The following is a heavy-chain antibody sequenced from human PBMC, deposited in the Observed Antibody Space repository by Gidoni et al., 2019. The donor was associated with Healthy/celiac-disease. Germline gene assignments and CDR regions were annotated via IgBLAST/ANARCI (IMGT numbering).Heavy chain of an antibody. D-gene: IGHD2-21*02. Sequence: QVQLQESGPGLVKPSETLSLTCTVSGGSISSYYWSWIRQPPGKGLEWIGYIYYSGSTNYNPSLKSRVTISVDTSKNQFSLKLSSVTAADTAVYYCARGRKVVTPWAFDIWGQGTMVTVSS. CDR1: GGSISSYY. J-gene: IGHJ3*02. V-gene: IGHV4-59*01. CDR3: ARGRKVVTPWAFDI. CDR2: IYYSGST.